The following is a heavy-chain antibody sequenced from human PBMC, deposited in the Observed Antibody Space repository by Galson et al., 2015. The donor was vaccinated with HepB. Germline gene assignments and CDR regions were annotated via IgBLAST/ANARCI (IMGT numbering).Heavy chain of an antibody. CDR1: GYTFISYS. Sequence: SVKVSCKASGYTFISYSIGWVRQAPGRGLEWMGWISGYNDKTNYAQKFQGRVTMTTDTSTSTAYMELRSLKFDDTALYYCARVPHREGLTAVDFWGQGTLVTVS. J-gene: IGHJ4*02. D-gene: IGHD3-9*01. CDR2: ISGYNDKT. CDR3: ARVPHREGLTAVDF. V-gene: IGHV1-18*01.